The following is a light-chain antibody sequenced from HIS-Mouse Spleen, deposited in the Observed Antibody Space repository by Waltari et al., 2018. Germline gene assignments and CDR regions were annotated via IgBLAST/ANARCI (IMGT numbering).Light chain of an antibody. J-gene: IGKJ4*01. CDR1: QRISSY. CDR3: QQSYSTPLT. Sequence: DIQMTQSPSSLSASVGDSVTITCRASQRISSYLNWYQQKPGKAPKLLIYAASSLQSGVPSRFSGSGSGTDFTLTISSLQPEDFATYYCQQSYSTPLTFGGGTK. CDR2: AAS. V-gene: IGKV1-39*01.